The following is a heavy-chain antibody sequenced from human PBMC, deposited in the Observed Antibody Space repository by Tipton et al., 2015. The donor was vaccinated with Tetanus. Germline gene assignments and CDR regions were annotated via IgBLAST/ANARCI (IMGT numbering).Heavy chain of an antibody. CDR1: GFIFSSYW. V-gene: IGHV3-7*01. J-gene: IGHJ4*02. Sequence: SLRLSCAASGFIFSSYWMGWVRQAPGKGLEWVAKIKEDGSEKNYVDSMKGRFTISRDNAKNSLYLQMNSLRAEDTAVYYCARESRSRVVGQWGQGALVTVSS. CDR3: ARESRSRVVGQ. CDR2: IKEDGSEK. D-gene: IGHD2-21*01.